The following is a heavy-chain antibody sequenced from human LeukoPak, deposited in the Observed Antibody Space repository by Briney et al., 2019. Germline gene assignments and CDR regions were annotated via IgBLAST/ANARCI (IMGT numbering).Heavy chain of an antibody. V-gene: IGHV3-23*01. J-gene: IGHJ3*02. CDR1: GFTFSSYD. CDR3: AKTRDSSGWPSGASDI. D-gene: IGHD6-19*01. CDR2: ISGSGGST. Sequence: PGGSLRLSCAASGFTFSSYDMSWVRQAPRKGLEWVSAISGSGGSTYYADSVKGRFTISRDNCKNTLYVQMNSLRAEDTAVYYCAKTRDSSGWPSGASDIWGQGTMVTVSS.